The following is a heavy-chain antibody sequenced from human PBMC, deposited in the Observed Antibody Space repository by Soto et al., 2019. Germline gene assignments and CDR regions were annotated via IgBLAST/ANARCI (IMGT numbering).Heavy chain of an antibody. Sequence: GGSLRLSCAASGFTFSSYSMNWVRQAPGKGLEWVSSISSSSSYIYYADSVKGRFTISRDNAKNSLYLQMNSLRAEDTAVYYWARGGDYDILTGYYSYYYYYVDVWGKGTTVTVSS. CDR3: ARGGDYDILTGYYSYYYYYVDV. J-gene: IGHJ6*03. D-gene: IGHD3-9*01. CDR1: GFTFSSYS. V-gene: IGHV3-21*01. CDR2: ISSSSSYI.